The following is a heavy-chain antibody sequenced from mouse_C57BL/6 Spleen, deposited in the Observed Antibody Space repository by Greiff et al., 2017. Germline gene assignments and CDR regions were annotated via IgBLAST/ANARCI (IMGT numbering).Heavy chain of an antibody. J-gene: IGHJ2*01. D-gene: IGHD1-1*01. V-gene: IGHV2-9-1*01. Sequence: QVQLKESGPGLVAPSQSLSITCTVSGFSLTSYAISWVRQPPGKGLEWLGVIWTGGGTNYNSALKSRLSISKDNSKSQVFLKMNSLQTDETAGYYCARIYYGSSLYFDDWGQGTTLTVSS. CDR1: GFSLTSYA. CDR2: IWTGGGT. CDR3: ARIYYGSSLYFDD.